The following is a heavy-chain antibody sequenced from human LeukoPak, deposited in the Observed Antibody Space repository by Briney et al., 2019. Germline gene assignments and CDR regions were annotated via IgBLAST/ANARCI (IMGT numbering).Heavy chain of an antibody. J-gene: IGHJ4*02. D-gene: IGHD3-16*01. V-gene: IGHV4-4*09. CDR2: IYSSGRT. CDR1: GGSICGYY. CDR3: GRPHRDYRYAFYY. Sequence: SETLSLTCTVSGGSICGYYWSWIRQPPGKGLEWIGYIYSSGRTNYTPSLKSRVTISVDTSKRQFSLTLHSVRRADAPVFYCGRPHRDYRYAFYYWGQGTLVTVSS.